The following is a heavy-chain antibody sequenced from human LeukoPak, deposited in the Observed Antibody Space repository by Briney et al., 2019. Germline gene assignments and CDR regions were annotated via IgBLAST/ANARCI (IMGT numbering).Heavy chain of an antibody. D-gene: IGHD2-2*01. CDR3: ARALVPAAYSHFDY. Sequence: SVKLSCKASGGTFSGYAISWVRQAPGQGLEWMGGIIPIFGTANYAQKFQGRVTITADESTSTAYMELSSLRSEDTAVYYCARALVPAAYSHFDYWGLGTLVTVSS. CDR2: IIPIFGTA. CDR1: GGTFSGYA. J-gene: IGHJ4*02. V-gene: IGHV1-69*13.